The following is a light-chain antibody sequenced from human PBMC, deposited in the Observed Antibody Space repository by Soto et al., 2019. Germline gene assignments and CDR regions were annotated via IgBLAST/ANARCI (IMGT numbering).Light chain of an antibody. J-gene: IGLJ2*01. CDR2: DVS. Sequence: QSALTQPASVSGSPGQSITISCTGTSSDVGGYNYVSWYQQHPGKAPKLMIYDVSNRPSGVSSRFSGSKSGNTASLTISGLQAEDEADYYCSSYTSSSTRVVFGGGTKLTAL. CDR3: SSYTSSSTRVV. CDR1: SSDVGGYNY. V-gene: IGLV2-14*01.